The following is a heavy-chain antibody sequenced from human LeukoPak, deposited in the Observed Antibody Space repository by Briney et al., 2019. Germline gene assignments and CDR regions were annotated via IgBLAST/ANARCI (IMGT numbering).Heavy chain of an antibody. CDR3: TSTKTNFDY. Sequence: SETLSLTCTVSGGSISSGSYYWSWIRQPAGKGLEWIGRIYTSGSTKYNPSLKSRVTISVDTSKNQFSLKLSSVTALDTAVYYCTSTKTNFDYWGQGTLVTVSS. CDR1: GGSISSGSYY. D-gene: IGHD2-8*01. J-gene: IGHJ4*02. CDR2: IYTSGST. V-gene: IGHV4-61*02.